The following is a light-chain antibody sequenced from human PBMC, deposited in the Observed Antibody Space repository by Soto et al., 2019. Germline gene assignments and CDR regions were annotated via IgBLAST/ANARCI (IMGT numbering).Light chain of an antibody. J-gene: IGKJ3*01. CDR2: GAS. CDR3: QQYNDWPFT. Sequence: EIVMTQSPATLSVSPGARATLSCGASQSVSNNLAWYQQKPGQAPRLLIYGASTRATGIPARFSGSGSGTEFTLTISGLQSEDFALYYCQQYNDWPFTFGPGTKVDIK. CDR1: QSVSNN. V-gene: IGKV3-15*01.